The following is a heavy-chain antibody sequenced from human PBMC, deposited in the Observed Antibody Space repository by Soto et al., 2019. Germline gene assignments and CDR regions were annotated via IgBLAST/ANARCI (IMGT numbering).Heavy chain of an antibody. D-gene: IGHD3-22*01. Sequence: QVQLQESGPGLVEPSQTLSLTCTVSGGSISSGGYYWSWIRQHPGKGLEWIGIIYYSGSTYYNPSLKRRVTISIDTSKNQSTLKLSSVTAEDTAVYYCARETRAYDSSGTNPYYFDYWGQGTLVTVSS. CDR1: GGSISSGGYY. CDR3: ARETRAYDSSGTNPYYFDY. J-gene: IGHJ4*02. CDR2: IYYSGST. V-gene: IGHV4-31*03.